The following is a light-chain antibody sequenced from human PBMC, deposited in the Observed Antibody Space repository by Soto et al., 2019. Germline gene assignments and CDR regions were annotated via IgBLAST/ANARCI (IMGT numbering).Light chain of an antibody. J-gene: IGLJ1*01. V-gene: IGLV2-14*01. Sequence: QSVLTQPASVSGSPGQSITISCTGTSSDVGAYNYVSWYQQHPGKAPKLMLYEVTNRPSGVSNRFSGSKSGNTASLTISGLQAEDEADYYCLSFTSSSTYIFGTGTKVTVL. CDR1: SSDVGAYNY. CDR2: EVT. CDR3: LSFTSSSTYI.